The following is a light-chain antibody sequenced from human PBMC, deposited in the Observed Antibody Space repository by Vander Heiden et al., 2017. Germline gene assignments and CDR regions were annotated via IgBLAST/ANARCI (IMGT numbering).Light chain of an antibody. J-gene: IGLJ2*01. Sequence: SSELPQDPAVSVALGQTVRITCQGDSLRSYYASWYQQKPGQAPVLVIYGKNNRPSGIPDRFSGSSSGNTASLTITGAQAEDEADYYCNSRDSSGNQPVVFGGGTKLTVL. CDR2: GKN. V-gene: IGLV3-19*01. CDR3: NSRDSSGNQPVV. CDR1: SLRSYY.